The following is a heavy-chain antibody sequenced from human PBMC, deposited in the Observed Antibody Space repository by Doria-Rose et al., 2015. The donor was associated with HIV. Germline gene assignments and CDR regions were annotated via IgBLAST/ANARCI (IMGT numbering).Heavy chain of an antibody. D-gene: IGHD6-13*01. CDR1: GVSLSSPGMG. CDR2: IFSDDER. V-gene: IGHV2-26*01. Sequence: QITLKESGPALVKPTETLTLTCTVSGVSLSSPGMGVSWIRQPPGKALEWLAIIFSDDERSYTTSLKSRLTISRGTSKSQVVLTMTDMDPVDTATYYCARIKSSRWYHKYYFDFWGQGTLVIVSA. CDR3: ARIKSSRWYHKYYFDF. J-gene: IGHJ4*02.